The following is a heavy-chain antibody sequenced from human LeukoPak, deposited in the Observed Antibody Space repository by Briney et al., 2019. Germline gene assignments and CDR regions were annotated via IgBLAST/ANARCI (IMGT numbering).Heavy chain of an antibody. Sequence: PGGSLRLSCAASGFTFSSYEMNWVRQAPGKGLEWVSYISSSGSTIYYADSVKGRFTISGDNAKNSLYLQMNSLRAEDTAVYYCARDLPGDYDSSGYYYYYYYGMDVWGQGTTVTVSS. J-gene: IGHJ6*02. V-gene: IGHV3-48*03. CDR1: GFTFSSYE. CDR3: ARDLPGDYDSSGYYYYYYYGMDV. D-gene: IGHD3-22*01. CDR2: ISSSGSTI.